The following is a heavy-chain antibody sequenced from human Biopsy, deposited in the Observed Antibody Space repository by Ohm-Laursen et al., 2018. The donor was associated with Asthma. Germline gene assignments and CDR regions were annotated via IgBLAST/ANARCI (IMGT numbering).Heavy chain of an antibody. V-gene: IGHV1-69*13. J-gene: IGHJ6*02. D-gene: IGHD6-19*01. CDR3: ARCQVGYSSGWSLLLKKIYYSGMDV. CDR1: GGTFSNFA. CDR2: IMTVFGTT. Sequence: VASVKVSCKAPGGTFSNFAISWVRQAPGQGLEWLGGIMTVFGTTNYAQKFQGRVTITADGSTSTAYMEVTSLRSEDTAIYYCARCQVGYSSGWSLLLKKIYYSGMDVWGQGTAVTVSS.